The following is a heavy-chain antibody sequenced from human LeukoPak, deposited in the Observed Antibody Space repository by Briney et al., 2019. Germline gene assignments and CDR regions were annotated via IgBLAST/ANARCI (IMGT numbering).Heavy chain of an antibody. Sequence: GGSLRLSCAVSAFTFSSYAMRWVRQAPGKGLEWVALISYDGRNKYYADSVKGRITISRDNSKNTLYLQMNSLRADDTAVYYCARGRYEFRYDDSGSYLDYWGQGTLVTVSS. D-gene: IGHD3-22*01. CDR3: ARGRYEFRYDDSGSYLDY. CDR2: ISYDGRNK. V-gene: IGHV3-30*04. J-gene: IGHJ4*02. CDR1: AFTFSSYA.